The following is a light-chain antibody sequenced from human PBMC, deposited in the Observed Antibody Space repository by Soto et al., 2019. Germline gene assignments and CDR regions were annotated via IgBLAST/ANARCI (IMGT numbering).Light chain of an antibody. Sequence: DHVMTQSPLSLPVTPGEPASISCRSSQSLLHSNGYNYLDWYLQKPGQSPQLLIYLGSNRASGVPDRFSGSGSGTDFTLKISRVEAEDVGVYYCMQAQLAWRFRRGLKVEI. J-gene: IGKJ1*01. CDR1: QSLLHSNGYNY. V-gene: IGKV2-28*01. CDR3: MQAQLAWR. CDR2: LGS.